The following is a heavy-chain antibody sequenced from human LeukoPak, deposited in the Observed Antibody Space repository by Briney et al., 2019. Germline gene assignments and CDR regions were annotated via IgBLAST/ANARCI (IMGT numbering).Heavy chain of an antibody. Sequence: SETLSLTCAVYGGSFSGYYWSWIRQPPGKGLEWIGEINHSGSTNYNPSLKSRVTISVDTSKNQLSLKLNSVTAADTAVYYCASRMYYYYGMDVWGQGTTVIVSS. CDR2: INHSGST. CDR3: ASRMYYYYGMDV. V-gene: IGHV4-34*01. CDR1: GGSFSGYY. J-gene: IGHJ6*02.